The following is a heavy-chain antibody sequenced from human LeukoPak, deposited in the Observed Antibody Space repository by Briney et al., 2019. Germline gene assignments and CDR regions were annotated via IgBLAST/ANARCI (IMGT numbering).Heavy chain of an antibody. V-gene: IGHV4-38-2*02. Sequence: PSETLSLTCTVSGYSISSGYYWGWIRQPPGKGLEWIGSLYHSGNTNYNPSLKSRVTISVDTSKNQFSLKLSSVTAADTAVYYCARDYYDGVFDYWGQGTLVTVSS. J-gene: IGHJ4*02. CDR1: GYSISSGYY. CDR2: LYHSGNT. CDR3: ARDYYDGVFDY. D-gene: IGHD3-22*01.